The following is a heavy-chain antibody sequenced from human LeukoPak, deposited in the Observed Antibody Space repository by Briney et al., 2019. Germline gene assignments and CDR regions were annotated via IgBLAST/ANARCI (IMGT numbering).Heavy chain of an antibody. J-gene: IGHJ5*02. CDR2: ISSSSNYI. CDR3: ARDPSSGWYLKGWFDP. D-gene: IGHD6-19*01. Sequence: GGSLRLSCAASGFTFSNHGMNWVRQAPGKGLEWVSSISSSSNYIYYADSVKGRFTISRDNAKNSLYLQMNSLRAEDTAVYYCARDPSSGWYLKGWFDPWGQGTLVTVSS. CDR1: GFTFSNHG. V-gene: IGHV3-21*01.